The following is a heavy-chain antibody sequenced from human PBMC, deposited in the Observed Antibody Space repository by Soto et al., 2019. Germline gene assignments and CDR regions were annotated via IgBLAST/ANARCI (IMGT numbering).Heavy chain of an antibody. D-gene: IGHD1-7*01. Sequence: SETLSLTCAVYGGSFSGYYWSWIRQPPGKGLEWIGEINHSGSTNYNPSLKSRVTISVDTSKNQFSLKLSSVTAADTAVYYCARGEITGTTRWGQGTLVTVSS. CDR3: ARGEITGTTR. V-gene: IGHV4-34*01. J-gene: IGHJ4*02. CDR1: GGSFSGYY. CDR2: INHSGST.